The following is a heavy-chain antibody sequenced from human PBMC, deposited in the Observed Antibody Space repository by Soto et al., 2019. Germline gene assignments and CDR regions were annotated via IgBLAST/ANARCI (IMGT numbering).Heavy chain of an antibody. D-gene: IGHD1-26*01. CDR3: ARGQFKGWELYSRWFDP. CDR2: MNPNSGNT. V-gene: IGHV1-8*01. J-gene: IGHJ5*02. CDR1: GYTFTSYD. Sequence: VASVKVSCKASGYTFTSYDINWVRQATGQGLEWMGWMNPNSGNTGYAQKFQGRVTMTRNTSISTAYMELSSLRSEDTAVYYCARGQFKGWELYSRWFDPWGQGTLVTVSS.